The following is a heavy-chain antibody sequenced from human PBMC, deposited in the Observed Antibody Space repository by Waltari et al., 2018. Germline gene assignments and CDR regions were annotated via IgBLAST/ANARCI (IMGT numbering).Heavy chain of an antibody. Sequence: EVQLVESGGGLVQPGGSLRLSCAASGFTFSSYEMNWVRQAPGKGLGLVSYISSSGSPIYYADSVKGRFTISRDNAKSSLYLQMNRLRAEDTAVYYCAREVASAGTDYYFDYWGQGTLVTVSS. D-gene: IGHD6-13*01. CDR3: AREVASAGTDYYFDY. J-gene: IGHJ4*02. V-gene: IGHV3-48*03. CDR2: ISSSGSPI. CDR1: GFTFSSYE.